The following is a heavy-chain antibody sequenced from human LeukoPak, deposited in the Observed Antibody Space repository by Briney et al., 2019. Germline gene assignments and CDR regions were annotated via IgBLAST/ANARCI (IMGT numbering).Heavy chain of an antibody. CDR2: IVGGCGKT. D-gene: IGHD2-21*02. CDR1: GFTFSTST. J-gene: IGHJ4*02. CDR3: AADPGHPHDLPSY. Sequence: GTSVKVSCKASGFTFSTSTVEWVRQARGQRLEWIGWIVGGCGKTNYAQKFHERIIFTRDMSTSTAYMELSSLTSEDTAVYYCAADPGHPHDLPSYWGQGTPVTVSS. V-gene: IGHV1-58*01.